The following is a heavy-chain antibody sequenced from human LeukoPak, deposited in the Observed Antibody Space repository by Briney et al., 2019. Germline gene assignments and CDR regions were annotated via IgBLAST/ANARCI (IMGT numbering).Heavy chain of an antibody. CDR2: VRRDGSET. J-gene: IGHJ3*02. Sequence: GGSLTLSCASPVFPFSNYWMTWVRHARGKGLEWVANVRRDGSETHYVDSVMGRFTISRDNAKNQLYLQMNSLRAEDTAVYYCARDDTHYGSSGSFYDAFDIWGQGTMVTVSS. D-gene: IGHD3-22*01. CDR3: ARDDTHYGSSGSFYDAFDI. V-gene: IGHV3-7*01. CDR1: VFPFSNYW.